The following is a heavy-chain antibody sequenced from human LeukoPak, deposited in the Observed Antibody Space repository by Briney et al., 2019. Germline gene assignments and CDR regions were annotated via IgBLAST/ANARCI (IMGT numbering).Heavy chain of an antibody. V-gene: IGHV4-34*01. CDR3: ARHSPYYYDSSGLDY. J-gene: IGHJ4*02. CDR2: INHSGST. D-gene: IGHD3-22*01. CDR1: GGSFSGYY. Sequence: PSETLSLTCAVYGGSFSGYYWSWIRQPPGKGLDWIGEINHSGSTNYNPSLKIRVTISVDTSKNQFVLKLSSVTAADTAVYYCARHSPYYYDSSGLDYWGQGTLVTVSS.